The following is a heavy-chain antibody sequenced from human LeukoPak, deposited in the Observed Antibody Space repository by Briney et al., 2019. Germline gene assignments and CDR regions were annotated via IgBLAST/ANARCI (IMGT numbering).Heavy chain of an antibody. J-gene: IGHJ5*02. Sequence: SETLSLTCTVSGGSISSGSYYWSWIRQPAGKGLEWIGRIYTSGSTNYNPSLKSRVTISVDTSKNQFSLKLSSVTAADTAVYYRARDLGSSGWFDPWGQGTLVTVSS. CDR3: ARDLGSSGWFDP. CDR2: IYTSGST. CDR1: GGSISSGSYY. V-gene: IGHV4-61*02. D-gene: IGHD6-6*01.